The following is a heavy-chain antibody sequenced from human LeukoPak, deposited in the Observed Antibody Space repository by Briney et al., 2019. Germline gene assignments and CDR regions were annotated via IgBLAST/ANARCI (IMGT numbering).Heavy chain of an antibody. D-gene: IGHD2-8*01. CDR3: ASGMRGYVY. V-gene: IGHV4-59*01. Sequence: PSETLSLTCTVSGGSISSYYWSWIRQPPGKGLEWIGYINYGGSTNYNPSLKSRVTISVDTSKNQFSLKMNSVTAADTAVYYCASGMRGYVYWGQGGLVTVSS. CDR1: GGSISSYY. CDR2: INYGGST. J-gene: IGHJ4*02.